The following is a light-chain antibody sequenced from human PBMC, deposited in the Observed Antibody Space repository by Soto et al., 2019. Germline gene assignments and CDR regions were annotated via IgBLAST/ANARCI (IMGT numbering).Light chain of an antibody. CDR3: QQYNKWPPWT. Sequence: EIVMTQSPDTLSVSPGERATLSCRASQSVSTNLAWYQQKPGQAPRLLMYGASTRATGIPARFSGSGSGTEFTLTISSPQSEDFAVYYCQQYNKWPPWTFGQGTKVDIK. J-gene: IGKJ1*01. CDR1: QSVSTN. CDR2: GAS. V-gene: IGKV3-15*01.